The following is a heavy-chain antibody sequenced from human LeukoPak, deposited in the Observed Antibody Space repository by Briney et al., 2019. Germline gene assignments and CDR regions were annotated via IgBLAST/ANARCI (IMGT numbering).Heavy chain of an antibody. Sequence: PSETLSLTCTVSGGSISSSSYYWGWIRQPPGKGLEWIGSIYYSGSTYYNPSLKSRVTISVDTSKNQFSLKLSSVTAADTAVYYCASPARIGRHNNIVVVPAATWGQGTLVTVSS. J-gene: IGHJ5*02. V-gene: IGHV4-39*01. CDR1: GGSISSSSYY. CDR3: ASPARIGRHNNIVVVPAAT. D-gene: IGHD2-2*01. CDR2: IYYSGST.